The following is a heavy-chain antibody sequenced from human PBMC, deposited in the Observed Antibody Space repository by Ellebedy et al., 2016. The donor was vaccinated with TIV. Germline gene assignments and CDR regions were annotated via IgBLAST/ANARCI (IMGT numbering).Heavy chain of an antibody. D-gene: IGHD3-10*01. Sequence: SVKVSCKASGGTFSIYAVSWVRQAPGQGLEWMGGAIPMSGTTNYAQKFQGRVTITADESTRTTYMELSSLRSEDTAVYYCAGKVKRFGDFLYGMDVWGQGTTVTVSS. CDR2: AIPMSGTT. J-gene: IGHJ6*02. V-gene: IGHV1-69*13. CDR1: GGTFSIYA. CDR3: AGKVKRFGDFLYGMDV.